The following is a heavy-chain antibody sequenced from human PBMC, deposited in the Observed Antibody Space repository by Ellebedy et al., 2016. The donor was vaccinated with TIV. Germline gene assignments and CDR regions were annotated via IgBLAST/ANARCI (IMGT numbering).Heavy chain of an antibody. V-gene: IGHV3-7*01. J-gene: IGHJ4*02. CDR3: ATGGYSISAGNY. D-gene: IGHD6-6*01. Sequence: GESLKISCAAWGFSFSNFWMSWVRQAPGKGLEWVAHIKTDGNEIYYVDSVKGRFTISRDNAKNSLYLQMNSLRAEDTAVYYCATGGYSISAGNYWGQGTLVTVSS. CDR2: IKTDGNEI. CDR1: GFSFSNFW.